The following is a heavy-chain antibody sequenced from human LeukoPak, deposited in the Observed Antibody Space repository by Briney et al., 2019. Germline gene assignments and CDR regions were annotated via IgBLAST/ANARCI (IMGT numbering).Heavy chain of an antibody. Sequence: ETLSLTCTVSGGSISSSSYYWGWIRQAPGKGLEWVANINEDGSEKHYVDSMRGRFTISRDNAKNSLYLQMNSLSAEDTAVYYCASEINWGSGAFDVWGQGTMVTVSS. J-gene: IGHJ3*01. CDR1: GGSISSSSYY. CDR3: ASEINWGSGAFDV. D-gene: IGHD7-27*01. CDR2: INEDGSEK. V-gene: IGHV3-7*01.